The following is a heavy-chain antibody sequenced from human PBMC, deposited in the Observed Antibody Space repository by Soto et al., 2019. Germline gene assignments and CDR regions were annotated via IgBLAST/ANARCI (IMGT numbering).Heavy chain of an antibody. Sequence: RASVKVSCKASGYTFTSYAMHWVHQAPGQRLEWMGWINAGNGNTKYSQKFQGRVTITRDTSASTAYMELSSLRSEDTAVYYCARSSREAARRALDYWGQGTLVPVSS. CDR2: INAGNGNT. V-gene: IGHV1-3*01. D-gene: IGHD6-6*01. CDR1: GYTFTSYA. CDR3: ARSSREAARRALDY. J-gene: IGHJ4*02.